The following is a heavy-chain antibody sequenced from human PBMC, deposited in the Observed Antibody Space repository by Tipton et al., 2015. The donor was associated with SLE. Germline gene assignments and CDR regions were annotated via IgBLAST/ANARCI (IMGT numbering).Heavy chain of an antibody. CDR1: GGSISSGSYY. CDR3: ARGSDDSGDYDFDY. D-gene: IGHD4-17*01. CDR2: IHTNGNT. J-gene: IGHJ4*02. V-gene: IGHV4-61*09. Sequence: TLSLTCTVSGGSISSGSYYWSWIRQPAGNGLEWIGHIHTNGNTNYNPPLKSRVTISPDTSKNQFSLNLNSVTAADTAAYYCARGSDDSGDYDFDYWGQGTLVTVSS.